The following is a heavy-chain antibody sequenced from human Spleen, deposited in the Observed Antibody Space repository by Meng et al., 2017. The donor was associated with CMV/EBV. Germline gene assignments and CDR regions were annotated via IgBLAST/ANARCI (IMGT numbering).Heavy chain of an antibody. V-gene: IGHV3-30*02. CDR1: GFIFNDYA. Sequence: GESLKISCAASGFIFNDYAMHWVRQAPGKGLEWVAFIQFDGGDKYYVDSVKGRFTISRDNSKNTLYLQMNSLRAEDTAVYYCAKVSDSSGYYYFDYWGQGTLVTVSS. CDR2: IQFDGGDK. D-gene: IGHD3-22*01. CDR3: AKVSDSSGYYYFDY. J-gene: IGHJ4*02.